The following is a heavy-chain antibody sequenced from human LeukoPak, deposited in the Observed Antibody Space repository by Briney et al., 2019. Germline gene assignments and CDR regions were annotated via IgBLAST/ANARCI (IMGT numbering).Heavy chain of an antibody. CDR2: INAGNGNT. J-gene: IGHJ5*02. V-gene: IGHV1-3*01. CDR3: ARDRRIAVAGGNWFDP. Sequence: ASVKVSCKASGYTFTSYAMHWVHQAPGQRLEWMGWINAGNGNTKYSQKFQGRVTITRDTSASTAYMELSSLRSEDTAVYYCARDRRIAVAGGNWFDPWGQGTLVTVSS. CDR1: GYTFTSYA. D-gene: IGHD6-19*01.